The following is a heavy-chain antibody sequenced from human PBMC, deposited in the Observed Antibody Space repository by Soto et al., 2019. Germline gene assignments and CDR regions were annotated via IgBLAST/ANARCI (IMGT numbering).Heavy chain of an antibody. CDR2: FESGGSI. Sequence: PGGSLRLSCAASGFSVRTNYMSWVRQAPGKGLDWVSVFESGGSIYYADSVKGRFIISRDYAKNTVDLQMNSLRVEDTAVYYCARAGVTPHFFDYWGQRTLVTVSS. CDR1: GFSVRTNY. D-gene: IGHD3-3*02. V-gene: IGHV3-53*01. J-gene: IGHJ4*02. CDR3: ARAGVTPHFFDY.